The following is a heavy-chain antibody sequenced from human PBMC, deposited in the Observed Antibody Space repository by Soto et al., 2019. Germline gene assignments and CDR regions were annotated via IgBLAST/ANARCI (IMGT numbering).Heavy chain of an antibody. V-gene: IGHV3-30*18. Sequence: GGSLRLSCAASGFTFSSYGMHWVRQAPGKGLEWVAVISYDGSNKYYADSVKGRFTISRDNSKNTLYLQMNSLRAEDTAVYYCANGQPGMEFDPWGQGTLVTVSS. CDR2: ISYDGSNK. CDR1: GFTFSSYG. D-gene: IGHD6-13*01. CDR3: ANGQPGMEFDP. J-gene: IGHJ5*02.